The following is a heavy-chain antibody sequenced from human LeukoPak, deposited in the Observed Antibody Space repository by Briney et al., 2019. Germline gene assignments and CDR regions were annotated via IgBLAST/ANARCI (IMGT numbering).Heavy chain of an antibody. J-gene: IGHJ5*02. D-gene: IGHD2-2*01. V-gene: IGHV3-21*01. Sequence: PGGSLRLSCAASGFTFSSYSMNWVRQAPGKGLEWVSSISSSSSYIYYADSVKGRFTISRDNAENSLYLQMNSLRAEDTAVYYCARLYCSSTSCRIDPWGQGTLVTVSS. CDR1: GFTFSSYS. CDR2: ISSSSSYI. CDR3: ARLYCSSTSCRIDP.